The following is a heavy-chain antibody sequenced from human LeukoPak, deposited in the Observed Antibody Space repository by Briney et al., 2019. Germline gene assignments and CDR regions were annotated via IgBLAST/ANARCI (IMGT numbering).Heavy chain of an antibody. CDR1: GFTVSTNY. D-gene: IGHD3-22*01. V-gene: IGHV3-53*01. CDR3: ARDRGSIGYYYAFDI. Sequence: RAGGSLRLSCAASGFTVSTNYMSWVRQAPGKGLEWVSVIYSGGSTYYADSVKGRFTISRDNSKNTLYLQMNSLRAEDTAVYYCARDRGSIGYYYAFDIWGQGTMVTVSS. J-gene: IGHJ3*02. CDR2: IYSGGST.